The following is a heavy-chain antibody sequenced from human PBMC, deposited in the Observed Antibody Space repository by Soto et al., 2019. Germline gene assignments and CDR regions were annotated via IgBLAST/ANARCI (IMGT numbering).Heavy chain of an antibody. CDR1: GVAFTSYA. D-gene: IGHD3-10*01. J-gene: IGHJ4*02. CDR2: ISKSGDST. V-gene: IGHV3-23*01. Sequence: GGSLRLSCAASGVAFTSYAMTWVRQVPGEGLQWVSSISKSGDSTYYADSVKGRFTTSRDNSKNTLYLQMNSLRAEDTAIYYCAKGSFGFDYWGQGTLVTVSS. CDR3: AKGSFGFDY.